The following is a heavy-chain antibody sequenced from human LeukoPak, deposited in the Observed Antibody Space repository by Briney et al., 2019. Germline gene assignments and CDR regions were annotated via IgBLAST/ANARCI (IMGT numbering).Heavy chain of an antibody. CDR3: ARLGWDSSLYLLLDY. V-gene: IGHV5-51*01. D-gene: IGHD6-13*01. J-gene: IGHJ4*01. Sequence: GVSLQISCTGYGYNFTYYWIGWVRQMSGKGLEWMGIIYPGDSETRYSPSFQGQVTLSADKPLSTAYMQWRNLKASDTAMYYCARLGWDSSLYLLLDYCGHGARVIVSS. CDR1: GYNFTYYW. CDR2: IYPGDSET.